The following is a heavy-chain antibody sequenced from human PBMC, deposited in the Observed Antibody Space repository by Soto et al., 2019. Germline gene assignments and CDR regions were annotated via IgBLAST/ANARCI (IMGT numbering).Heavy chain of an antibody. CDR3: TTDGYYDFWSGYFDY. CDR2: IKSKTDGGTT. V-gene: IGHV3-15*01. CDR1: GFTFSNAW. D-gene: IGHD3-3*01. J-gene: IGHJ4*02. Sequence: GGSLRLSCVVSGFTFSNAWMSWVRQAPGKGLEWVGRIKSKTDGGTTDYAAPVKGRFTISRDDSKNTLYLQMNSLKTEDTAVYYCTTDGYYDFWSGYFDYWGQGTLVTVSS.